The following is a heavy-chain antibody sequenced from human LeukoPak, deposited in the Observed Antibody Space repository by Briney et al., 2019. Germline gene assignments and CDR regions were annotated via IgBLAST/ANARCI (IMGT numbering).Heavy chain of an antibody. V-gene: IGHV3-23*01. CDR3: XXXXXXXXXXXXXQAENGMDV. J-gene: IGHJ6*02. CDR2: ISGSGGST. Sequence: PGGSLRLSCAASGFTFSSYAMSWVRQAPGKGLEWVSAISGSGGSTYYADSVKGRFTISRDNSKNTLYLQMNSLRAEDTAVYYCXXXXXXXXXXXXXQAENGMDVWGQGTTVTVSS. CDR1: GFTFSSYA. D-gene: IGHD2-15*01.